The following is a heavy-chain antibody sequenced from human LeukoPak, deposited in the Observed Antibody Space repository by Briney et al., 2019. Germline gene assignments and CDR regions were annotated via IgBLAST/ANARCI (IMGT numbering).Heavy chain of an antibody. CDR1: GFTFSSYC. CDR2: ISSSSSYI. Sequence: GGSLRLSCAASGFTFSSYCMNWVRQAPGKGLEWVSSISSSSSYIYYADSVKGRFTISRDNAKNSLYLQMNSLRAEDTAVYYCAREVFDSGWHTFYYFDYWGQGTLVTVSS. D-gene: IGHD6-19*01. V-gene: IGHV3-21*01. CDR3: AREVFDSGWHTFYYFDY. J-gene: IGHJ4*02.